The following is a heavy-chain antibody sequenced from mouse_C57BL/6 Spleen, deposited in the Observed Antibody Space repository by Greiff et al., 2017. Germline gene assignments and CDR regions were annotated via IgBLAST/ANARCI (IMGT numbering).Heavy chain of an antibody. CDR1: GYTFTSYW. CDR2: INPSNGGT. CDR3: ARGVYRYYYAMDY. V-gene: IGHV1-53*01. Sequence: QVQLQQPGTELVKPGASVKLSCKASGYTFTSYWMHWVKQRPGQGLEWIGNINPSNGGTNYNEKFKSKATLTVDKSSSTAYMRLSSLTSEDSAVYYCARGVYRYYYAMDYRVQGTSVTVSS. J-gene: IGHJ4*01. D-gene: IGHD2-1*01.